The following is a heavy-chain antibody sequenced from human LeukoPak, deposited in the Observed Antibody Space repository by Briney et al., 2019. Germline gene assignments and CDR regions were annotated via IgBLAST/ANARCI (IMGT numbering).Heavy chain of an antibody. D-gene: IGHD6-25*01. CDR2: IYSGGTS. Sequence: SQTLSLTCTVSGGSISSGAYHWTWIRQHPGEGLEWIGLIYSGGTSYYNPSLNSRVTLSIDTSKNQFSLKLSSVTAADTAVYYCGRGPARDAFDIWGQGTMVTVSS. V-gene: IGHV4-31*03. J-gene: IGHJ3*02. CDR1: GGSISSGAYH. CDR3: GRGPARDAFDI.